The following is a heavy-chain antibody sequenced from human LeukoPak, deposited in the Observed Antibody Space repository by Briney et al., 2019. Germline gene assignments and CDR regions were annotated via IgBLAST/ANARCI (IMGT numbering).Heavy chain of an antibody. V-gene: IGHV1-46*01. J-gene: IGHJ3*02. CDR3: ARDPDHDDAFDI. D-gene: IGHD1-14*01. CDR1: GYTFTSYY. Sequence: ASVKVSCEASGYTFTSYYMHWVRQAPGQGLEWMGIINPSGGSTSYAQKFQGRVTMTTDTSTRTAYMELRSLRSDDTAVYYCARDPDHDDAFDIWGQGTMVTVSS. CDR2: INPSGGST.